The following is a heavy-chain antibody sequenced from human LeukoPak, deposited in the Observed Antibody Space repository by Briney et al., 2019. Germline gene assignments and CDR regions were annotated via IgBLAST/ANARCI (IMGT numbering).Heavy chain of an antibody. Sequence: GGSLRLSCAASGFTFNSHEMHWVRQAPGKGLDWVSYITSSGGITYYADSVKGRFTVSRDNAKNSLYLQMNSLRAEDTAVYYCAGERNCGGDCYQGSWFNPWGQGTLVTVSS. CDR1: GFTFNSHE. J-gene: IGHJ5*02. CDR2: ITSSGGIT. CDR3: AGERNCGGDCYQGSWFNP. D-gene: IGHD2-21*02. V-gene: IGHV3-48*03.